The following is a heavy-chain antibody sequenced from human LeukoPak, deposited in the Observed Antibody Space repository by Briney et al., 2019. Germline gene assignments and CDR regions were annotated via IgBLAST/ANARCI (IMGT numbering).Heavy chain of an antibody. Sequence: ASVKVSCKASGYTFTGYYMHWVRQAPGQGLEWMGWINPNSGGTNYAQKFQGRVTMTRDTSISTAYMELSRLRSDGTAVYYCAVTRRYYDSSGYYNWFDPWGQGTLVTVSS. V-gene: IGHV1-2*02. CDR1: GYTFTGYY. D-gene: IGHD3-22*01. J-gene: IGHJ5*02. CDR2: INPNSGGT. CDR3: AVTRRYYDSSGYYNWFDP.